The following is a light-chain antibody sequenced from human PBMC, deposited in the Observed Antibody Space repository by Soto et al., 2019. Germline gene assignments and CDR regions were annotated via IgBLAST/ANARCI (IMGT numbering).Light chain of an antibody. V-gene: IGKV1-5*03. Sequence: DIQMTQSPATLSASVGDRVTITCRASESIGTWLAWYQQKPGKAPKLLIYKGSTLQRGVPSRFTGSGSGTEFTLTIGSVQPDDFATYYCQQYESYSPFTFGPGTKVDVK. CDR1: ESIGTW. CDR3: QQYESYSPFT. CDR2: KGS. J-gene: IGKJ3*01.